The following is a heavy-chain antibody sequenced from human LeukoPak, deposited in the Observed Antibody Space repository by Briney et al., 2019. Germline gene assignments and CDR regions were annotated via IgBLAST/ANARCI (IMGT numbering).Heavy chain of an antibody. V-gene: IGHV3-23*01. CDR3: AKDIKWLLELDY. CDR1: GFTFSSYA. CDR2: ISGSGGST. D-gene: IGHD3-22*01. J-gene: IGHJ4*02. Sequence: GGSLRLSCAASGFTFSSYAMSWVRQAPGKGLEWVSAISGSGGSTYYADSVKGRFTISRDNSKTTLYLQMNSLRAEDTAVHYSAKDIKWLLELDYWGQGTLVTVSS.